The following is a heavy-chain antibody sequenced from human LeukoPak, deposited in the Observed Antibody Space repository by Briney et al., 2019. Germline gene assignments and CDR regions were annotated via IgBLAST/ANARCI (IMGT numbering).Heavy chain of an antibody. V-gene: IGHV1-46*01. CDR2: INPSGGST. D-gene: IGHD1-26*01. CDR1: GYTFTSYY. Sequence: ASVKVSCKASGYTFTSYYMHWVRQAPGQGLEWMGIINPSGGSTSYAQKFQGRVTMTRDMSTSTVYMELSSLRSEDTAVYYCARDDIAAQNIVGATNAPGYWGQGTLVTVSS. J-gene: IGHJ4*02. CDR3: ARDDIAAQNIVGATNAPGY.